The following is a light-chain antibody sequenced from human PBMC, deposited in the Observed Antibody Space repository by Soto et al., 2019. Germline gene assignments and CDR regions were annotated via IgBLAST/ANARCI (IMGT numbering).Light chain of an antibody. CDR2: WAS. Sequence: DIVMTQSPDSLAVSLGERATINCKSSQSVLYSSNNKNYLAWYQQKPGQPPKLLIYWASTRESGVPDRFSGSGSGTDFTLTINSLQAEDVAVYHCQQCYSTPYNFGQGTKLEIK. V-gene: IGKV4-1*01. CDR3: QQCYSTPYN. J-gene: IGKJ2*01. CDR1: QSVLYSSNNKNY.